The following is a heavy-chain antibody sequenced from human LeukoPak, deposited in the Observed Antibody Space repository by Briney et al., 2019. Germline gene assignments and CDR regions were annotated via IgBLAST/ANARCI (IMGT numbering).Heavy chain of an antibody. Sequence: SETLSLTCTVSGGSVSSSGYYWGWIRQPPGKGLEWIGEINHSGSTNYNPSLKSRVTISVDTSKNQFSLKLSSVTAADTAVYYCARGRGYCSSTSCYWWYFDLWGRGTLVTVSS. CDR3: ARGRGYCSSTSCYWWYFDL. D-gene: IGHD2-2*01. CDR1: GGSVSSSGYY. CDR2: INHSGST. V-gene: IGHV4-39*07. J-gene: IGHJ2*01.